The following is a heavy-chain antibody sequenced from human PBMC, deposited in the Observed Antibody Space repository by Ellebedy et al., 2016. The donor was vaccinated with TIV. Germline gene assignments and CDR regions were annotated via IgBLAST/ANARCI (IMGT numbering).Heavy chain of an antibody. D-gene: IGHD3-10*01. CDR2: VSAYSGNT. V-gene: IGHV1-18*01. Sequence: AASVKVSCKSSGYTFIDYGVTWVRQAPGQGLDWMGWVSAYSGNTNYAQKLQGRVTMTTDTSTSTAYIELRSLRSDDTAVYFSSRYSGSGTYYRNGIDVWGQGTTVTVSS. CDR3: SRYSGSGTYYRNGIDV. CDR1: GYTFIDYG. J-gene: IGHJ6*02.